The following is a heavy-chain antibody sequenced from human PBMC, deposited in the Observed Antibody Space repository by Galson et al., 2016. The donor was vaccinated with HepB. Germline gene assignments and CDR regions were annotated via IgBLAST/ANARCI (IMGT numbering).Heavy chain of an antibody. CDR1: GFTFDDYA. CDR3: TRGGADGKAFDL. J-gene: IGHJ3*01. CDR2: IRSKAYGGKT. D-gene: IGHD4-23*01. V-gene: IGHV3-49*03. Sequence: SLRLSCAASGFTFDDYAMTWFRQAPGQGLEWVGMIRSKAYGGKTEYAAFVKGTISIASDDSKSIAYLQMNSLKTEDTAVYYCTRGGADGKAFDLWGQGTMVSVSS.